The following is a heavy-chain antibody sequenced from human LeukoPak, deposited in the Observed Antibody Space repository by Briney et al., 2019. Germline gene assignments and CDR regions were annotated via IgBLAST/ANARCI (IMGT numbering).Heavy chain of an antibody. CDR3: ARAPGSPGDY. CDR1: GGPISSYY. D-gene: IGHD3-10*01. J-gene: IGHJ4*02. V-gene: IGHV4-59*01. Sequence: SETLSLTCTVSGGPISSYYWSWIRQPPGKGLEWIGYIYYSGSTNYNPSLKSRVTISVDTSKNQFSLKLSSVTAADTAVYYCARAPGSPGDYWGQGTLVTVSS. CDR2: IYYSGST.